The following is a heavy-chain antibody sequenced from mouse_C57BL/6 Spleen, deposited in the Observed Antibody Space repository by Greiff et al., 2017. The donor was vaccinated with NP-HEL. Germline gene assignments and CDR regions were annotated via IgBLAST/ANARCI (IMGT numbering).Heavy chain of an antibody. CDR3: ARDLLFYYDYDGGFAY. Sequence: EVKLVESGGGLVKPGGSLKLSCAASGFTFSSYAMSWVRQTPEKRLEWVATISDGGSYTYYPDNVKGRFTISRDNAKNNLYLQMSHLKSEDTAMYYWARDLLFYYDYDGGFAYWGQGTLVTVSA. V-gene: IGHV5-4*01. CDR1: GFTFSSYA. CDR2: ISDGGSYT. D-gene: IGHD2-4*01. J-gene: IGHJ3*01.